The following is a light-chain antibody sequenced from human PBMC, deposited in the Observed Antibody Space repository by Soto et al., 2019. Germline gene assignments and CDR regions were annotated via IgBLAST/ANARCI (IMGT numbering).Light chain of an antibody. CDR1: HTISSSY. CDR3: QQYGGSPGLFT. J-gene: IGKJ3*01. V-gene: IGKV3-20*01. CDR2: GIS. Sequence: EIVLTQSPGTLSLSPGERATLSCRASHTISSSYLAWYQPKPGQAPRLLMYGISRRATGIPDRFSGSGSGTDFTLTISGLEPEDFAVYYCQQYGGSPGLFTFGPGTKGDIK.